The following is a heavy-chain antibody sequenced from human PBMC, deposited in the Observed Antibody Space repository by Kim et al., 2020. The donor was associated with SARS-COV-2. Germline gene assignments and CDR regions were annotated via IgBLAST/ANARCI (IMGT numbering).Heavy chain of an antibody. J-gene: IGHJ6*02. Sequence: GGSLRLSCAASGFTFSSYAINWVRQPPGKGLEWVSTVSTGGDYLYYADSVKGRFAISRDNSKNTLYLQMNSLRAEDTAVYYCAKDQRGGAGGYFGMDVWGQGSTLTVSS. CDR2: VSTGGDYL. V-gene: IGHV3-23*01. D-gene: IGHD3-10*01. CDR1: GFTFSSYA. CDR3: AKDQRGGAGGYFGMDV.